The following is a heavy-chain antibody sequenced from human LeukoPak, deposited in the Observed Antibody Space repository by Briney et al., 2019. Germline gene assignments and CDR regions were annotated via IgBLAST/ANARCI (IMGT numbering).Heavy chain of an antibody. J-gene: IGHJ4*02. CDR3: ARALGYCSSTSCYKRGYYFDY. V-gene: IGHV1-46*01. D-gene: IGHD2-2*02. CDR1: GYTFTSYY. CDR2: INPSGGST. Sequence: ASVKVSCKASGYTFTSYYMHWVRQAPGQGLEWMGIINPSGGSTSYAQKFQGRVTITTDESTSTAYMELGSLRSEDTAVYYCARALGYCSSTSCYKRGYYFDYWGQGTLVTVSS.